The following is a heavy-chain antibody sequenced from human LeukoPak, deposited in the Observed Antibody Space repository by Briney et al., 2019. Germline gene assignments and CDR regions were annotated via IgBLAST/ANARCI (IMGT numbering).Heavy chain of an antibody. CDR2: ISAYNGNT. D-gene: IGHD4-23*01. J-gene: IGHJ4*02. CDR1: GYTFTSYG. Sequence: ASVKVSCKASGYTFTSYGLSWVRQAPGQGLEWMGWISAYNGNTNYAQKLQGRVTMTTDTSTSTAYMELRSLRSDDTAVYYCARDQATVASVGFDYWGQGTLVTVSS. V-gene: IGHV1-18*01. CDR3: ARDQATVASVGFDY.